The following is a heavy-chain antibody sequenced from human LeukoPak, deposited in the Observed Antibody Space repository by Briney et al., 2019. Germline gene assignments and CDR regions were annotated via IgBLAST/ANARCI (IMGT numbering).Heavy chain of an antibody. J-gene: IGHJ3*02. CDR3: ARLKTYYDILTGYSDDAFDI. CDR2: ISSSSSYI. CDR1: GFTFSSYS. D-gene: IGHD3-9*01. Sequence: GGSLRLSCAASGFTFSSYSMNWVRQAPGKGLEWVSSISSSSSYIYYADSVKGRFTISRDNAKNSLYLQMNSLRAEDTAVYYCARLKTYYDILTGYSDDAFDIWGQGTMVTVSS. V-gene: IGHV3-21*01.